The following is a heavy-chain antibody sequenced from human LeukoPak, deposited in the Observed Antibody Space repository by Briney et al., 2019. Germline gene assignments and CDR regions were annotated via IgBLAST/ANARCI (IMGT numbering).Heavy chain of an antibody. D-gene: IGHD3-3*01. V-gene: IGHV3-48*01. CDR3: AKVTYYDFWSGRKDTFDI. CDR1: GFTFSSYS. J-gene: IGHJ3*02. Sequence: GGSLRLSCAASGFTFSSYSMNWVRQAPGKGPEWVSYISSTSNTIYYADSVKGRFTISRDNAKNSLYLQMNSLRAEDTAIYYCAKVTYYDFWSGRKDTFDIWGQGTMVTVSS. CDR2: ISSTSNTI.